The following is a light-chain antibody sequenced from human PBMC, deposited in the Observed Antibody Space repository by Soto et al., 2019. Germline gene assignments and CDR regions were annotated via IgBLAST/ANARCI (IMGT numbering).Light chain of an antibody. CDR2: DAS. V-gene: IGKV1-5*01. Sequence: DIPMSQSPSTLSAYVGDRVTITCRASQSISSWLAWYQQKPGKAPKLLIYDASSLESGVPSRFSGSGSGTEFTLTISSLQPEDFATYYCQQYHTYPRTFGQGTKVDIK. J-gene: IGKJ1*01. CDR1: QSISSW. CDR3: QQYHTYPRT.